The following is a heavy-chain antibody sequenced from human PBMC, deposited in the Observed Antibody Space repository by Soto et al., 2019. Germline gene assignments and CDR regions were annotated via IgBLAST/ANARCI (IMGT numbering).Heavy chain of an antibody. J-gene: IGHJ5*02. V-gene: IGHV1-18*01. CDR2: ISAYNGNT. CDR3: ARDLIAALLLPRPNWFDP. CDR1: GYTFTSYG. Sequence: ASVKVSCKGSGYTFTSYGSRWVRQAPGGGREWMGWISAYNGNTNYAQKLQGRVTMTTDTSTSTAYMELRSLRSDDTAVYYCARDLIAALLLPRPNWFDPSGQGTLVTVS. D-gene: IGHD6-6*01.